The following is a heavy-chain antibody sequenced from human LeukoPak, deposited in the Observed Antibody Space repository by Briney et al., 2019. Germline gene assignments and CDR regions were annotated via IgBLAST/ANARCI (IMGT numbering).Heavy chain of an antibody. Sequence: GRSLRLSCTASGFTFSNYGMHWVRQAPGKGLECVAVISYDGSNEYYADSVKGRFTISRDNSKNTLFLQMNSLRPEDTAVYHCAKVALFSGYYPPFDYWGQGTLVTVSS. CDR1: GFTFSNYG. D-gene: IGHD3-22*01. J-gene: IGHJ4*02. CDR2: ISYDGSNE. V-gene: IGHV3-30*18. CDR3: AKVALFSGYYPPFDY.